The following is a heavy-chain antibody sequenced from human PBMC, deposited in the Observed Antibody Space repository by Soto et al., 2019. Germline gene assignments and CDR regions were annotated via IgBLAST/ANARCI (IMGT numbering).Heavy chain of an antibody. CDR3: ARDGCSGSNCLNWFDP. CDR2: ISYDGSTK. D-gene: IGHD2-15*01. CDR1: GFTFSSFS. V-gene: IGHV3-30-3*01. J-gene: IGHJ5*02. Sequence: PGGSLRLSCAASGFTFSSFSLHWVRQAPGKGLEWLALISYDGSTKYNADSVKGRFTVSRDNSNNTLYLQLSSLRPEDTAVYYCARDGCSGSNCLNWFDPWGQGTLVTVSS.